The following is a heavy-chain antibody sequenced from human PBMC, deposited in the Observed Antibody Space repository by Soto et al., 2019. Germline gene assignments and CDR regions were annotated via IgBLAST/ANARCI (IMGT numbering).Heavy chain of an antibody. CDR2: VYISGST. CDR3: ARGGRDGFDI. V-gene: IGHV4-4*07. Sequence: QVQLQESGPGLVKPSETLSLTCTVSGGSISTYYWNWIRQSAGKGLEWIGRVYISGSTNYPPSLKSRVAMSVDTSNNQFSLKVTSVTAADTAAYYCARGGRDGFDIWGQGTIVTVSS. J-gene: IGHJ3*02. CDR1: GGSISTYY.